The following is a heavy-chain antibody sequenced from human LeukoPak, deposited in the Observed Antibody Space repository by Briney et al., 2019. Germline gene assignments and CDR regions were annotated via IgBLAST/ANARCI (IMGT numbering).Heavy chain of an antibody. CDR1: GNTFIGYW. CDR3: AREGQQLKHFDY. D-gene: IGHD1-1*01. CDR2: INPRGDAT. V-gene: IGHV1-46*01. Sequence: ASVKVSCKASGNTFIGYWIHWVRQAPEQGLKWMGAINPRGDATIGAQKFQGRVTTTRDTSTSTVYIELSSLRSEDTAVYYCAREGQQLKHFDYWGQGTLVTVSS. J-gene: IGHJ4*02.